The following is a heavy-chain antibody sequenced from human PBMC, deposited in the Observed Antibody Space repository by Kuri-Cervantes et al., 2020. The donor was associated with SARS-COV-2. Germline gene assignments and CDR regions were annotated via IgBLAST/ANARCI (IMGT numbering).Heavy chain of an antibody. CDR1: GFTFSSYA. CDR3: ARDLKWFRELLVDY. Sequence: GESLKISCAASGFTFSSYAMHWVRQAPGKGLEWVAVISYDGSNKYYADSMKGRFTISRDNAKNSLYLQMNSLRAEDAAVYYCARDLKWFRELLVDYWGQGTLVTVSS. D-gene: IGHD3-10*01. CDR2: ISYDGSNK. V-gene: IGHV3-30*04. J-gene: IGHJ4*02.